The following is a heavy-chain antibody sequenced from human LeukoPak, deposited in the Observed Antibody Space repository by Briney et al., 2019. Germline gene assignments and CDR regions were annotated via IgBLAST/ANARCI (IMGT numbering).Heavy chain of an antibody. Sequence: ASVKVSCKASGGTFSSYAISWVRQAPGQGLEWMGGIIPIFGTANYARKFQGRDTITADESTSTAYMELSSLRSEDTAVYYCARGPAPYYYDSSGYYSDYWGQGTLVTVSS. CDR2: IIPIFGTA. CDR1: GGTFSSYA. J-gene: IGHJ4*02. V-gene: IGHV1-69*13. CDR3: ARGPAPYYYDSSGYYSDY. D-gene: IGHD3-22*01.